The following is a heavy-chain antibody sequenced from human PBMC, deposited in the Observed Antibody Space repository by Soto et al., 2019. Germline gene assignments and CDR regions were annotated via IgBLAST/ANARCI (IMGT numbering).Heavy chain of an antibody. CDR3: ARDLNYYSSGSYYPGWFDP. J-gene: IGHJ5*02. V-gene: IGHV3-21*01. CDR2: ISSSSSYI. D-gene: IGHD3-10*01. CDR1: GFTFSSYS. Sequence: EVQLVESGGGLVKPGGSLRLSCAASGFTFSSYSMNWVRQAPGKGLEWVSSISSSSSYIYYADSVKGRFTISRDNAKNSLYLQMNSLRAEDTAVYYCARDLNYYSSGSYYPGWFDPWGQGNLVTVSS.